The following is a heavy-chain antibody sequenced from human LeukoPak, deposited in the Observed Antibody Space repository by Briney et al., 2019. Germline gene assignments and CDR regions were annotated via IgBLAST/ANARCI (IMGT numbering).Heavy chain of an antibody. CDR2: IYSGGTT. D-gene: IGHD2-15*01. CDR3: AREYCSGGSCYPNWFDP. CDR1: GFTVSSNY. Sequence: GGSLRLSCAASGFTVSSNYMSWVRQAPGKGLEWVSVIYSGGTTYYADSVKGRFTISRDNSKDTLYLQMNSLRAEDTAVYYCAREYCSGGSCYPNWFDPWGQGTLVTVSS. J-gene: IGHJ5*02. V-gene: IGHV3-53*01.